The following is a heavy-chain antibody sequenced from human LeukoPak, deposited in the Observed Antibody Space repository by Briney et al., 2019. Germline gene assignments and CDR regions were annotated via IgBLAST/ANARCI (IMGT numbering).Heavy chain of an antibody. CDR1: GYTFTSYD. V-gene: IGHV1-69*06. Sequence: ASVKVSCKASGYTFTSYDINWVRQATGQGLEWMGGIIPIFGTANYAQKFQGRVTITADKSTSTAYMELSSLRSEDTAVYYCASSYDSSGYYYLWGQGTLVTVSS. D-gene: IGHD3-22*01. J-gene: IGHJ4*02. CDR2: IIPIFGTA. CDR3: ASSYDSSGYYYL.